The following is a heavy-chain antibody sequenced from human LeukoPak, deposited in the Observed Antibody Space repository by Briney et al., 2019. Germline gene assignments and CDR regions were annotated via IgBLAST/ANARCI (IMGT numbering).Heavy chain of an antibody. D-gene: IGHD4-17*01. J-gene: IGHJ2*01. CDR3: ASLANYGPYWYFDL. V-gene: IGHV1-18*01. CDR2: ISAYNGNT. Sequence: GASVKVSCKASGYTFTSYGISWVRQAPGQGLEWVGWISAYNGNTNYAQKLQGRVTMTTDTSTSTAYMELRSLRSDDTAVYYCASLANYGPYWYFDLWGRGTLVTVSS. CDR1: GYTFTSYG.